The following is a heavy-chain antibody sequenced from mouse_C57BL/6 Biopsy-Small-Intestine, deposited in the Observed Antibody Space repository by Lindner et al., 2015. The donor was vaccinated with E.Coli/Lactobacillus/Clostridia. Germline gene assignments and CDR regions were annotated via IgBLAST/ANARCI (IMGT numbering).Heavy chain of an antibody. D-gene: IGHD2-3*01. Sequence: VQLQESGPELVKPGASVKISCKASGYSFTSYYIHWVKQRPGQGLEWIGWIYPGSGNTKYNEKFKDKATLTADTSSSTAYMQLSSLTSEDSAVYYCARRPYDGYYYFDYWGQGTTLTVSS. J-gene: IGHJ2*01. CDR1: GYSFTSYY. CDR3: ARRPYDGYYYFDY. V-gene: IGHV1-66*01. CDR2: IYPGSGNT.